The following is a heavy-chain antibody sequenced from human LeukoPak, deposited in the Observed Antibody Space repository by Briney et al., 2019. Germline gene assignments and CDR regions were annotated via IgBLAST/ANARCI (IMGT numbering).Heavy chain of an antibody. V-gene: IGHV1-2*04. CDR3: AISTRGYCSSTSCYGGWFAP. CDR1: GYTFTCYY. CDR2: INPNRGGT. D-gene: IGHD2-2*01. Sequence: GASVKVSCKASGYTFTCYYMHWVGQARGQGLEWMGWINPNRGGTNYAQKFQGWVTMTRDTSIITAYIELSRLSSDDTAVYYCAISTRGYCSSTSCYGGWFAPCGQGTLVTVSS. J-gene: IGHJ5*02.